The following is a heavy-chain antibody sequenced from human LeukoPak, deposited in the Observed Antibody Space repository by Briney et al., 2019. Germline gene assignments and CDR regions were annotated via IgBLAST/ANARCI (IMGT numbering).Heavy chain of an antibody. J-gene: IGHJ3*02. CDR3: ARVLRGSMDAFDI. D-gene: IGHD2-15*01. CDR1: GFTFSSYS. CDR2: ISSSRSTI. Sequence: PGGSLRLSCAASGFTFSSYSMNWVRQAPGKGLEWVSYISSSRSTIYYADSVKGRFTISRDNAKNSLYLQMNSLRAEDTAVYYCARVLRGSMDAFDIWGQGTMVTVSS. V-gene: IGHV3-48*04.